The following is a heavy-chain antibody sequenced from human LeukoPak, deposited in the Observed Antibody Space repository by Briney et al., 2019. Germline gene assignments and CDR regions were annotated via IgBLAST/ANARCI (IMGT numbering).Heavy chain of an antibody. D-gene: IGHD3-22*01. Sequence: GGSLRLSCAASGFTFDSYAMTWVRQAPGKGMEWLSTVTDSGAGTYFADSVKGRFTISRDNSKNTLYLQLNSLRAEDTAVYYCATKKGDSCSGYTCHYFDCWGQGTLVTVSS. CDR3: ATKKGDSCSGYTCHYFDC. J-gene: IGHJ4*02. V-gene: IGHV3-23*01. CDR1: GFTFDSYA. CDR2: VTDSGAGT.